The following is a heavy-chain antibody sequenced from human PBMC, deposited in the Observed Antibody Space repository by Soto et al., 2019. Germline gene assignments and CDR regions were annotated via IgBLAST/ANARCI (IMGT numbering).Heavy chain of an antibody. D-gene: IGHD2-2*01. Sequence: SETLSLTCTVSGGSISSSSYYWGWVRQTPGKGLEWIGEVYHTGTTKYNPSLKNRVTISVDKSNNQFSLDLKSVTAADTAVYYYAKDAPPLLCWGQGTLVTVSS. CDR2: VYHTGTT. CDR1: GGSISSSSYY. V-gene: IGHV4-39*07. CDR3: AKDAPPLLC. J-gene: IGHJ4*02.